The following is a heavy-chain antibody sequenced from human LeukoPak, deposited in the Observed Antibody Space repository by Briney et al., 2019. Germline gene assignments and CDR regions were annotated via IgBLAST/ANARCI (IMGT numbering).Heavy chain of an antibody. CDR1: GFTFSSYS. J-gene: IGHJ4*02. D-gene: IGHD3-10*01. CDR3: ARLRISDY. Sequence: PGGSLRLSCAAPGFTFSSYSMNWVRQAPGKGLEWVSYISSSSSTIYYADSVKGRFTISGDNAKNSLYLQMNSLRAEDTAVYYCARLRISDYWGQGTLVTVSS. V-gene: IGHV3-48*04. CDR2: ISSSSSTI.